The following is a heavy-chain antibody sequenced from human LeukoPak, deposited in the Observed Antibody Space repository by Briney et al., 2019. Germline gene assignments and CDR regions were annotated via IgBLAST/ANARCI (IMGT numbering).Heavy chain of an antibody. J-gene: IGHJ4*02. D-gene: IGHD3-3*01. V-gene: IGHV4-39*01. CDR1: GGSISSSSYY. Sequence: KPSETLSLTCTVSGGSISSSSYYWGWIRQPPGKGLEWIGSIYYSGSTYYNPSLKSRVTISVDTSKNQFSLKLSSVIAADTAVYYCARRQFRTYYDFWSGDSYYFDYWGQGTLVTVSS. CDR3: ARRQFRTYYDFWSGDSYYFDY. CDR2: IYYSGST.